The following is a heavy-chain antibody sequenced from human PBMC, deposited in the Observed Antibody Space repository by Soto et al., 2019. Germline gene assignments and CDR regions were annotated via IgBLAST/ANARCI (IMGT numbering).Heavy chain of an antibody. D-gene: IGHD3-3*01. Sequence: PGGSLRLSCAASGFAFSSYAMSWVRQAPGKGLEWVSSISGSTSGTYYADAVKGRFTISRDNANNTLYLQMNSLRAEDTAVYYCARESRADFWSGYPGSYWYFDLWGRGTLVTVSS. CDR2: ISGSTSGT. CDR3: ARESRADFWSGYPGSYWYFDL. J-gene: IGHJ2*01. CDR1: GFAFSSYA. V-gene: IGHV3-23*01.